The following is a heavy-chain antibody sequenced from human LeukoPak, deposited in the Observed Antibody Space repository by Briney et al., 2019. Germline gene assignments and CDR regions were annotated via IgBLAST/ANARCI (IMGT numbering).Heavy chain of an antibody. CDR2: MNPNSGNT. J-gene: IGHJ6*03. CDR3: ARDVERDSSGWRFYYYYYYMDV. CDR1: GYTFTSYD. V-gene: IGHV1-8*01. Sequence: ASVKVSCKASGYTFTSYDINWVRQATGQGLEWMGWMNPNSGNTGYAQKFQGRVTMTRNTSISTAYMELSSLRSDDTAVYYCARDVERDSSGWRFYYYYYYMDVWGKGTTVTVSS. D-gene: IGHD6-19*01.